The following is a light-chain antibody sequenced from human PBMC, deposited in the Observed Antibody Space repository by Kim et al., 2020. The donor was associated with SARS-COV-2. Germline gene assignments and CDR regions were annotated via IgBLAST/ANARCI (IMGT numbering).Light chain of an antibody. Sequence: SSELTQDPAVSVALGQTVRITCQGDSLRSYYASWYQQKPGQAPVLVIYGKNNRPSGIPDRFSGSSSGNTASLTITGAQAKDEADYYCNSRDNSGNHLVFG. V-gene: IGLV3-19*01. CDR2: GKN. CDR3: NSRDNSGNHLV. J-gene: IGLJ3*02. CDR1: SLRSYY.